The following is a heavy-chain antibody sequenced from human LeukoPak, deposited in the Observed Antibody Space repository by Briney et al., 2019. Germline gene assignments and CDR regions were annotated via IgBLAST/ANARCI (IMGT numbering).Heavy chain of an antibody. CDR3: ASQGYSGYDLDY. CDR2: IYYSGST. V-gene: IGHV4-59*08. J-gene: IGHJ4*02. Sequence: ETLSLTCTVSGGSVSSYYWSWIRQPPGKGLEWIGYIYYSGSTNYNPSLKSRVTISVDTSKNQFSLKLTSVTAADTAVYYCASQGYSGYDLDYWGQGALVTVSS. CDR1: GGSVSSYY. D-gene: IGHD5-12*01.